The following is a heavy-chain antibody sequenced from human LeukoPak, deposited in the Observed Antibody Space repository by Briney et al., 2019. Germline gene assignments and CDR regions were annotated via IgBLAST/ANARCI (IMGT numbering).Heavy chain of an antibody. CDR3: ARDGSKDYYGMDV. CDR1: GFTFSSYD. CDR2: IGTAGDT. V-gene: IGHV3-13*01. D-gene: IGHD2-2*01. J-gene: IGHJ6*02. Sequence: GGSLRLSCAASGFTFSSYDMHWVRQVTGKGLEWVSTIGTAGDTYYPGSVKGRFTISRENAKNSLYLQMNSLRAGDTAVYYCARDGSKDYYGMDVWGQGTTVTVSS.